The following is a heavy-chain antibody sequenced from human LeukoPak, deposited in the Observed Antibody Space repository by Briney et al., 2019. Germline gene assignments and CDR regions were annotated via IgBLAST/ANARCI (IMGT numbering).Heavy chain of an antibody. J-gene: IGHJ4*02. CDR1: GGTFSSYA. V-gene: IGHV1-69*05. CDR2: IIPIFGTA. D-gene: IGHD2-15*01. CDR3: ARGAYCSGGSCYRPFDY. Sequence: ASVKVSCKASGGTFSSYAISWVRQAPGQGLEWMGGIIPIFGTANYAQKFQGRVTITTDESTSTAYMALSSLRSEDTAVYYCARGAYCSGGSCYRPFDYWGQGTLVTVSS.